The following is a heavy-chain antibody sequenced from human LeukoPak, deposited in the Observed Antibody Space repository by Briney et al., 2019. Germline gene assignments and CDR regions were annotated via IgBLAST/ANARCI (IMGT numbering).Heavy chain of an antibody. D-gene: IGHD2-15*01. CDR3: TRARYCSGGSCYAEY. J-gene: IGHJ4*02. Sequence: KPGESLRVSCKGSGYSFTSHWISWVRQMPGKGLEWMGIIYPGDSDTRYSPSFQGQVTISADKSISTAYLQWSSLKASDTAMYYCTRARYCSGGSCYAEYWGQGSLVTVSS. V-gene: IGHV5-51*01. CDR2: IYPGDSDT. CDR1: GYSFTSHW.